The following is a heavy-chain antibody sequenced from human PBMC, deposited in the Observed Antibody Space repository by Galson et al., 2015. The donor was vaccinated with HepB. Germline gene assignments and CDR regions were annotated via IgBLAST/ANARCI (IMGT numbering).Heavy chain of an antibody. V-gene: IGHV1-18*04. Sequence: SVKVSCKASGYTFTSYGISWVRQAPGQGLEWKGWISAYNGNTNYAQKLQGRVTMTTDTSTSTAYMELRSLRSDDTAVYYCASRSSSEGDYYYGMDVWGQGTTVTVSS. D-gene: IGHD6-6*01. CDR3: ASRSSSEGDYYYGMDV. CDR1: GYTFTSYG. J-gene: IGHJ6*02. CDR2: ISAYNGNT.